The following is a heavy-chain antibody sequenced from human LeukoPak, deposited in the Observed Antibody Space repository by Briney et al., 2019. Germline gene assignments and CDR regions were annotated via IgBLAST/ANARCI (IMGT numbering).Heavy chain of an antibody. CDR1: GYSISSGYY. CDR3: ARVLLQLYYFDY. D-gene: IGHD1-1*01. CDR2: IYHSGST. Sequence: SETLSLTCTVSGYSISSGYYWGWIRQPPGKGLEWIGSIYHSGSTYYNPSLKSRVTISVDTSKNQFSLKLSSVTAADTAVYYCARVLLQLYYFDYWGQGTLVTVSS. J-gene: IGHJ4*02. V-gene: IGHV4-38-2*02.